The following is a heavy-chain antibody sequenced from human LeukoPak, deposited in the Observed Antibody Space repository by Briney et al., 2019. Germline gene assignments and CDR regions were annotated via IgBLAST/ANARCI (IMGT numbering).Heavy chain of an antibody. CDR2: IYYSGST. CDR3: ARDVVVAANPAGYYYYGMDV. CDR1: GGSISSGGYY. V-gene: IGHV4-31*03. Sequence: SETLSLTCTVSGGSISSGGYYWSWIRQHPGKGLEWIGYIYYSGSTYYNPSLTSRVTISVDTSKNQFSLKLSSVTAADTAVYYCARDVVVAANPAGYYYYGMDVWGQGTTVTVSS. J-gene: IGHJ6*02. D-gene: IGHD2-15*01.